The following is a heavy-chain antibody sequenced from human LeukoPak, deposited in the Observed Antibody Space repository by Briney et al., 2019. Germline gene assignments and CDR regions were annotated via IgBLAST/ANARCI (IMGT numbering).Heavy chain of an antibody. Sequence: SETLSLTCAVYGGSFSGYYWSWIRQPPGKGLEWIGEINHSGSTNYNPSLKSRVTISVDTSKNQFSLKLSSVTAADTAVYYCARERIAAAYFDYWGQGTLVTVSS. V-gene: IGHV4-34*01. CDR2: INHSGST. CDR1: GGSFSGYY. J-gene: IGHJ4*02. CDR3: ARERIAAAYFDY. D-gene: IGHD6-13*01.